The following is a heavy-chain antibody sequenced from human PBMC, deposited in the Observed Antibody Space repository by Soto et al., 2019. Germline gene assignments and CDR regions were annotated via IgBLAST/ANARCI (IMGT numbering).Heavy chain of an antibody. Sequence: GGSLRLSCAASGFTFDDYAMHWVRQAPGKGLEWVSGISWNSGSIGYADSVKGRFTISRDNAKNSLYLQMNSLRAEDTALYYCARAGDIVVVVAALSAFDIWGQGTMVT. V-gene: IGHV3-9*01. D-gene: IGHD2-15*01. J-gene: IGHJ3*02. CDR2: ISWNSGSI. CDR3: ARAGDIVVVVAALSAFDI. CDR1: GFTFDDYA.